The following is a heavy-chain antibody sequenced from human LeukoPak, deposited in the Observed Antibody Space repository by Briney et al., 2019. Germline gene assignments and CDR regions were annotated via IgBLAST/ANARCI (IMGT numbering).Heavy chain of an antibody. CDR2: IKSDGSST. CDR1: GFTFSSYW. CDR3: AKVSLDAFDI. Sequence: GGSLRLSCAASGFTFSSYWMHWVRQAPGKGLVWVSRIKSDGSSTSYADSVKGRFTISRDNAKNSLYLQMNSLRAEDTALYYCAKVSLDAFDIWGQGTMVTVSS. V-gene: IGHV3-74*01. J-gene: IGHJ3*02.